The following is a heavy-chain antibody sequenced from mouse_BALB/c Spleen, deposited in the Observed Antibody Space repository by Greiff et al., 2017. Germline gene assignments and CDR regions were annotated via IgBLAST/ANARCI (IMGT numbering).Heavy chain of an antibody. J-gene: IGHJ2*01. D-gene: IGHD1-1*01. V-gene: IGHV1-5*01. CDR1: GYSFTSYW. CDR3: TRSLITTVGGFDY. CDR2: IYPGNSDT. Sequence: VQLKESGTVLARPGASVKMSCKASGYSFTSYWMHWVKQRPGQGLEWIGAIYPGNSDTSYNQKFKGKAKLTAVTSASTAYMELSSLTNEDSAVYYCTRSLITTVGGFDYWGQGTTLTVSS.